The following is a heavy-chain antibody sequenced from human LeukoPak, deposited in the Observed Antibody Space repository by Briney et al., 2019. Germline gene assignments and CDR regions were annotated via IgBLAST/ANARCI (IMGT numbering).Heavy chain of an antibody. CDR1: GYTFTSYA. Sequence: ASVKVSCKASGYTFTSYAMHWVRQAPGQRLEWMGWINAGNGNTKYSQKFQGRVTITRDTSASTAHMELSSLRSEDTAVYYCAREGGDYGDLDYWGQGTLVTVSS. J-gene: IGHJ4*02. V-gene: IGHV1-3*01. CDR3: AREGGDYGDLDY. D-gene: IGHD4-17*01. CDR2: INAGNGNT.